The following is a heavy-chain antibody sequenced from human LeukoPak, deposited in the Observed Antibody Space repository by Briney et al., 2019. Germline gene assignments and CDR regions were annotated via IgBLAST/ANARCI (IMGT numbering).Heavy chain of an antibody. V-gene: IGHV3-23*01. J-gene: IGHJ5*02. CDR1: GFTFSSYA. Sequence: PGGSLRLSCAASGFTFSSYAMSWVRQAPGKGLEWVSAISGSGGSTYYADSVKGRFTISRDNSKNTLYLQMSSLRAEDTAVYYCAMAPYSSSWYGPPSWFDPWGQGTLVTVSS. D-gene: IGHD6-13*01. CDR3: AMAPYSSSWYGPPSWFDP. CDR2: ISGSGGST.